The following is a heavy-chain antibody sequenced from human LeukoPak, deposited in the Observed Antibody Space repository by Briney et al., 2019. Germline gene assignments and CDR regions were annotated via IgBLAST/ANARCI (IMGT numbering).Heavy chain of an antibody. V-gene: IGHV3-23*01. CDR2: ISGSGGST. CDR1: GFTFSSYA. J-gene: IGHJ4*02. D-gene: IGHD6-19*01. CDR3: AKGPRVAVAGYYFDY. Sequence: GGSLRLSCAASGFTFSSYAMSWVRQAPGKGLEWVSAISGSGGSTYYADSVKGRFTISRDNSKNTLYLQMNSLRAEDTAVYYCAKGPRVAVAGYYFDYWGQGTLVTVSS.